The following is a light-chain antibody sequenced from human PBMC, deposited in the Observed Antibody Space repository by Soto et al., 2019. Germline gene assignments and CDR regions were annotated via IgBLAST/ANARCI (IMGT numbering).Light chain of an antibody. V-gene: IGKV3-15*01. J-gene: IGKJ2*01. CDR3: HQYNKWPRT. CDR2: GAS. CDR1: ESVSNN. Sequence: EIVMTQSPAALSVSPGERVTLSCRASESVSNNLAWNQQRPGQTPRLLIYGASIRAPDIPARFSGSGSGTEFTLAISSLQSEDFAVYYCHQYNKWPRTFGQGTKLEIK.